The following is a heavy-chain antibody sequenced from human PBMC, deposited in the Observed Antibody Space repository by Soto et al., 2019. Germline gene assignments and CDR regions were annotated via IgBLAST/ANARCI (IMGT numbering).Heavy chain of an antibody. CDR1: GGSISSGGYS. J-gene: IGHJ4*02. Sequence: PSETLSLTCAVSGGSISSGGYSCSWIRQPPGKGLEWIGYIYHSGSTYYNPSLKSRVTISVDRSKDQFSLKLSSVTAADTAVYYCARGMTTVASCDYWGQGTLGTVSS. CDR3: ARGMTTVASCDY. D-gene: IGHD4-17*01. CDR2: IYHSGST. V-gene: IGHV4-30-2*01.